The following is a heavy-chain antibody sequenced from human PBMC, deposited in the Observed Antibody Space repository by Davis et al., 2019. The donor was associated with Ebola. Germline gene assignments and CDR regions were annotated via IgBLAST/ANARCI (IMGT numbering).Heavy chain of an antibody. Sequence: GESLKISCAASRFIFSNYSMNWVRQAPGKGLEWVSYISSSSNTIYYADSVKGRFTISRDNAKNSLYLQMNSLRDEDTAVYYCARDWAVGATGYDYWGQGTLVTVSS. D-gene: IGHD1-26*01. J-gene: IGHJ4*02. CDR3: ARDWAVGATGYDY. CDR1: RFIFSNYS. CDR2: ISSSSNTI. V-gene: IGHV3-48*02.